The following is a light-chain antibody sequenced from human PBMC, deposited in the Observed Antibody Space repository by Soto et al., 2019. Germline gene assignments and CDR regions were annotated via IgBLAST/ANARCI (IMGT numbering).Light chain of an antibody. CDR2: WAS. CDR3: QHYCSTPWT. CDR1: QSVLYSTNNKNY. J-gene: IGKJ1*01. Sequence: DIVMTQSPASLAVSLGERATINCKYSQSVLYSTNNKNYVAWYPQQPGQPPKRLIYWASTRESGVPDRFSVSGSVKDVTLPIIRRQAEDVACYYCQHYCSTPWTFGQGTNVEIQ. V-gene: IGKV4-1*01.